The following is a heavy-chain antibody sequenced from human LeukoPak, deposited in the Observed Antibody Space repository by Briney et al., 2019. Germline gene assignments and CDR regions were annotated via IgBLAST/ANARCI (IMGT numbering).Heavy chain of an antibody. CDR3: AKDLTIFTY. CDR2: IYGGGNT. D-gene: IGHD3-3*01. Sequence: GGSLRLSCVASGFTVSSNYMSWVRQAPGKGLEWVSVIYGGGNTYYADSVKGRFTISRDNSKNTLYLQMNSLRAEDTAVYYCAKDLTIFTYWGQGTLVTVSS. V-gene: IGHV3-66*01. CDR1: GFTVSSNY. J-gene: IGHJ4*02.